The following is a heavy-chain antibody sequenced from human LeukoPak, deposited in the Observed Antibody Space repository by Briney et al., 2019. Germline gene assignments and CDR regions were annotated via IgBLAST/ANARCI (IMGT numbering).Heavy chain of an antibody. CDR2: IYSGGST. Sequence: GGSLRLSCAASGFTVSSNYMSWVRQAPGKGLEWVSVIYSGGSTYYADSVKGRFTISRDNSKNTLYLQMNSLGAEDTAVYYCAREYGSGSYFYYWGQGTLVTVSS. J-gene: IGHJ4*02. CDR3: AREYGSGSYFYY. CDR1: GFTVSSNY. D-gene: IGHD3-10*01. V-gene: IGHV3-66*01.